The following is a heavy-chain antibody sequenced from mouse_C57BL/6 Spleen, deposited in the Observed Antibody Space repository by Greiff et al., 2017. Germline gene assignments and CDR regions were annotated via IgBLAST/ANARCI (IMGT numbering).Heavy chain of an antibody. CDR2: IYPGDGDT. V-gene: IGHV1-82*01. Sequence: QVQLQQSGPELVKPGASVKISCKASGYAFSSSWMNWVKQRPGKGLEWIGRIYPGDGDTNYNGKFKGKATLTADKSSSTAYMQLSSLTSEDSAVYFCSRYSYDYDGNAMDYWGQGTSVTVCS. CDR1: GYAFSSSW. D-gene: IGHD2-4*01. J-gene: IGHJ4*01. CDR3: SRYSYDYDGNAMDY.